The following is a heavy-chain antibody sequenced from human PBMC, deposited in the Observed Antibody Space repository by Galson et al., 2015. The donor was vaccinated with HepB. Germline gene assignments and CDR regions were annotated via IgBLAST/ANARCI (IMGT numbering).Heavy chain of an antibody. CDR1: GFTFSNAW. Sequence: SLRLSCAASGFTFSNAWMSWVRQAPGKGLEWVGRIKSKTDGGTTDYAAPVKGRFTISRDDSKNTLYLQMNSLKTEDTAVYYCTRPGYSSGWNNWGQGTLVTVSS. CDR2: IKSKTDGGTT. V-gene: IGHV3-15*01. D-gene: IGHD6-19*01. CDR3: TRPGYSSGWNN. J-gene: IGHJ4*02.